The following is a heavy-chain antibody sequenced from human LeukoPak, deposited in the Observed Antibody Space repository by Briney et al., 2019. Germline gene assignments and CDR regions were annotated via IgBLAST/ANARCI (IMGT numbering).Heavy chain of an antibody. CDR2: IYYSGST. CDR3: ARGYGEYSGYDYVYYFDY. V-gene: IGHV4-30-2*01. D-gene: IGHD5-12*01. CDR1: GGSISSGGYS. Sequence: PSQTLSLTCAVSGGSISSGGYSRSWIRQPPGKGLEWIGYIYYSGSTYYNPSLKSRVTISVDRSKNQFSLKLSSVTAADTAVYYCARGYGEYSGYDYVYYFDYWGQGTLVTVSS. J-gene: IGHJ4*02.